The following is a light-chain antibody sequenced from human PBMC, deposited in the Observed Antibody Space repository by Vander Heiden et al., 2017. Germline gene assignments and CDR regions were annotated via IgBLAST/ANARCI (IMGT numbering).Light chain of an antibody. Sequence: VITQSPASLSVSPGDRASLSCRASQSLNNDLAWFEQRPGQAPRLLIYGASSRATGVPARLRASGYGTDFTLTIRSLQSEDSAPYFCQQNHAWPYTFGQGTKLEIK. CDR2: GAS. J-gene: IGKJ2*01. CDR3: QQNHAWPYT. CDR1: QSLNND. V-gene: IGKV3-15*01.